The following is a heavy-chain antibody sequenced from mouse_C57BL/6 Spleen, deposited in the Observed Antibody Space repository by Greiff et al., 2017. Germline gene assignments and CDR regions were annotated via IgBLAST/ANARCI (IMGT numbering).Heavy chain of an antibody. CDR3: ARSSTVVSTEYFDY. Sequence: QVQLQQPGAELAKPGASVKLSCKASGYTFTSYWMHWVKQRPGQGLEWIGKIHPNSGSTNYNEKFKSKATLTVDKSSSTAYMQLSSLTSEDSAVYFCARSSTVVSTEYFDYWGQGTTLTVSS. V-gene: IGHV1-64*01. CDR2: IHPNSGST. J-gene: IGHJ2*01. D-gene: IGHD1-1*01. CDR1: GYTFTSYW.